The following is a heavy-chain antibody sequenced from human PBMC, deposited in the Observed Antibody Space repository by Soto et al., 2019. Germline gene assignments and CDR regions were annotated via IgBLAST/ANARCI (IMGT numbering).Heavy chain of an antibody. CDR1: GFSISGDNW. Sequence: HVQLRESGPGLVTPSDTLSLTCAVSGFSISGDNWWGWIRQAPGKGLEWIGYVSHTGFSHYNPSLESRVTMSVDTSKNLFSLKLTSVTAVDTAVYYCVKKTGGYRPFDDWGQGTLVTVSS. CDR2: VSHTGFS. CDR3: VKKTGGYRPFDD. D-gene: IGHD2-8*02. J-gene: IGHJ4*02. V-gene: IGHV4-28*01.